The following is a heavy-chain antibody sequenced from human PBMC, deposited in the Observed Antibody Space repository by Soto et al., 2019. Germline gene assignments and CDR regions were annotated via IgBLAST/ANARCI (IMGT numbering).Heavy chain of an antibody. J-gene: IGHJ5*02. Sequence: QVHLQESGPGLVKPSETLSLTCTVSGASITSSYWTWVRQPPGKGLEWIGYVYHSGSTNYNPSLKSRVTLSVSTSKNPFSLRLTSVTAADTAVYYCANGYDWFDPWGQGALVTVSS. CDR3: ANGYDWFDP. D-gene: IGHD1-1*01. V-gene: IGHV4-59*03. CDR2: VYHSGST. CDR1: GASITSSY.